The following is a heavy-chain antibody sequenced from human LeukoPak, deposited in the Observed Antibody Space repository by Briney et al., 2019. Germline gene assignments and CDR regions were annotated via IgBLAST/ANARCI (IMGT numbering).Heavy chain of an antibody. Sequence: ASVKVSCKASGYTFTSYDINWVRQATGQGLEWMGWMNPNSGNTGYAQKFQGRVTMTRDTSISTAYLQWSSLRASDTAMYYCARGDCSAKTCYLIDYWGQGTLVTVPS. CDR2: MNPNSGNT. V-gene: IGHV1-8*01. J-gene: IGHJ4*02. CDR1: GYTFTSYD. CDR3: ARGDCSAKTCYLIDY. D-gene: IGHD2-15*01.